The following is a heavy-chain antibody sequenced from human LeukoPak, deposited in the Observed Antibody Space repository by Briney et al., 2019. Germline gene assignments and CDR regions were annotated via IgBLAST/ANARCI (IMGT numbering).Heavy chain of an antibody. Sequence: GGSLRLSCAASGFTFSSYAMSWVRQAPGKGLEWVSAISGSGGSTYCADSVKGRFTISRDNSKNTLYLQMNSLRAEDTAVYYCAKLRSITMVRGVKPHYYFDYWGQGTLVTVSS. D-gene: IGHD3-10*01. V-gene: IGHV3-23*01. CDR2: ISGSGGST. J-gene: IGHJ4*02. CDR3: AKLRSITMVRGVKPHYYFDY. CDR1: GFTFSSYA.